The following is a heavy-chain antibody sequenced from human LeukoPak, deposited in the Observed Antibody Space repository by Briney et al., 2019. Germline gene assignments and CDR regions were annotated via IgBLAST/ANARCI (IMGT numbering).Heavy chain of an antibody. CDR1: GFTFSSYE. D-gene: IGHD3-10*01. V-gene: IGHV3-48*03. CDR2: ISSSGSTI. Sequence: GGSLRLSCAASGFTFSSYEMNWVRQAPGKGLEWVSYISSSGSTIYYADSVKGRFTISRDNAKNSLYLQMNSLRAEDTAVYYCARDAITMVRGVSDYWGQGTLVTVSS. J-gene: IGHJ4*02. CDR3: ARDAITMVRGVSDY.